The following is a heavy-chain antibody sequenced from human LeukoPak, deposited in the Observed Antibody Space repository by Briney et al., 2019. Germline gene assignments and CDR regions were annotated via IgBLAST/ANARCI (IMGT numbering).Heavy chain of an antibody. CDR1: GASVSTNNW. D-gene: IGHD2-8*02. J-gene: IGHJ4*02. CDR3: ARGYCTGGNCYSFGY. V-gene: IGHV4/OR15-8*02. CDR2: VYHSGLT. Sequence: SETLSLTCVVSGASVSTNNWWTWVRQAPGKGLEWIGEVYHSGLTNYSPSLKSRVTMSIDKLKNIFSLNLTSVTAADTALYYCARGYCTGGNCYSFGYWGQGTLVTVSS.